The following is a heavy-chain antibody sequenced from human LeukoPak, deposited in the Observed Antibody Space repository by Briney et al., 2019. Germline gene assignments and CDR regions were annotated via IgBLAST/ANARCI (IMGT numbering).Heavy chain of an antibody. CDR1: GFTYSSYA. Sequence: GRSLRLSCAASGFTYSSYAMHWVRQAPGKGLEWVAVISYDGSNKYYADSVKGRFTISRDNSKNTLYLQMNSLRAEDTAVYYCAKDATYYDFWSGYRKDWGQGTLVTVSS. V-gene: IGHV3-30-3*01. D-gene: IGHD3-3*01. CDR3: AKDATYYDFWSGYRKD. J-gene: IGHJ4*02. CDR2: ISYDGSNK.